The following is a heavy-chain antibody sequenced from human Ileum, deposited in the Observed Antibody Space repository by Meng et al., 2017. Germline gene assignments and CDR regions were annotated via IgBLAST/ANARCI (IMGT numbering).Heavy chain of an antibody. V-gene: IGHV3-74*03. CDR2: IKYDGSIT. CDR1: GLTFSSSW. J-gene: IGHJ4*02. CDR3: AKVFGGGINELDS. D-gene: IGHD3-16*01. Sequence: VHLVQSGGGLVQPGGSLRLACTASGLTFSSSWMHWVRQVPGKGLVWVSRIKYDGSITMYADFVKGRFTISRDNAKNTLYLQMNNLRAEDTAIYYCAKVFGGGINELDSWGQGTLVTVSS.